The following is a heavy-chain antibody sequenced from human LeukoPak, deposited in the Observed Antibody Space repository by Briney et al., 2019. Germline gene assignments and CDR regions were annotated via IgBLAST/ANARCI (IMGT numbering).Heavy chain of an antibody. Sequence: GGSLRLSCAASGFTFSNCGMSWVRQAPGKGLEWVAFIRYDGSNKYYADSVKGRFTISRDNSKNTLYLQMNSLRAEDTAVYYCAKGRVVTAYYFDYWGQGTLVTVSS. V-gene: IGHV3-30*02. CDR3: AKGRVVTAYYFDY. D-gene: IGHD2-15*01. CDR2: IRYDGSNK. J-gene: IGHJ4*02. CDR1: GFTFSNCG.